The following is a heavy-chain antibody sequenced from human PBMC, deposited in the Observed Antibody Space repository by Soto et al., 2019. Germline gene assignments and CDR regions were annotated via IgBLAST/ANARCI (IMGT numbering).Heavy chain of an antibody. CDR3: ARATLAAAKPQFDH. J-gene: IGHJ4*02. CDR1: GVSINDNY. CDR2: LFYTGST. Sequence: PSETLSLTCAVSGVSINDNYWTWIRQPPGKGLEWIGYLFYTGSTNYNPSLKSRVTMAADKSANQFSLKLNSVTPADTAIYYCARATLAAAKPQFDHWGPGILVTVSS. V-gene: IGHV4-59*13. D-gene: IGHD6-13*01.